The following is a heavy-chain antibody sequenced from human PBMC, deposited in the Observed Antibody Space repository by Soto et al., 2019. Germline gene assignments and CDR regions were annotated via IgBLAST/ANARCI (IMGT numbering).Heavy chain of an antibody. CDR1: AGSLSSGGYY. Sequence: PSETLSLTCTVSAGSLSSGGYYWSWIRQHPGKGLEWNGYIYYSGSTYYNPSLKSRVTISVDTSKNQFSLKLSSVTAADTAVYYCAKSAKYHSLFDPWGQGTLVTVSS. CDR2: IYYSGST. D-gene: IGHD2-15*01. J-gene: IGHJ5*02. CDR3: AKSAKYHSLFDP. V-gene: IGHV4-31*03.